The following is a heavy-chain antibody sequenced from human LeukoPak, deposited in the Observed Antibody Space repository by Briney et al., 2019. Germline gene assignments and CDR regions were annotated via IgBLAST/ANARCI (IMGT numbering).Heavy chain of an antibody. CDR3: AKDGGYDILTGYYFLAYYFDY. CDR1: GFTFSSYG. CDR2: ISYDGSNK. D-gene: IGHD3-9*01. Sequence: GGSLRLSCAASGFTFSSYGMHWVRQAPGKGLEWVAVISYDGSNKYYADSVKGRLTISRDNSKNTLYLQMNSLRAEDTAVYYCAKDGGYDILTGYYFLAYYFDYWGQGTLVTVSS. V-gene: IGHV3-30*18. J-gene: IGHJ4*02.